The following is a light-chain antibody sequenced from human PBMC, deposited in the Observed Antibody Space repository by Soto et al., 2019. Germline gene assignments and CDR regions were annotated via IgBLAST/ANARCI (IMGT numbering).Light chain of an antibody. J-gene: IGKJ4*01. Sequence: DIVMTQSPATMSVSPGERATLSCRASKSISSNLAWYQQKPGQAPRLLIFGASTMATGIPARFGGSGSGTEFTLTISSLQSEDFAVYYCQQYNNWPPLTFGGGTKVEIK. CDR3: QQYNNWPPLT. CDR2: GAS. V-gene: IGKV3-15*01. CDR1: KSISSN.